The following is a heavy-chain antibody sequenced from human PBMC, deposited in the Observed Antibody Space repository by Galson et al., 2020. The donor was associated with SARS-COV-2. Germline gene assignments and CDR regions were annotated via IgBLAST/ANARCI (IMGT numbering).Heavy chain of an antibody. V-gene: IGHV4-34*01. CDR2: INHSGST. CDR3: ARGTTVTTFYYYYYGMDV. J-gene: IGHJ6*02. D-gene: IGHD4-17*01. Sequence: SETLSLTCAVYGGSFSGYYWSWIRQPPGKGLEWIGEINHSGSTNYNPSLKNRVTISVDTSKNQFSLKLSSVTAADTAVYYCARGTTVTTFYYYYYGMDVWGQGTTVTFSS. CDR1: GGSFSGYY.